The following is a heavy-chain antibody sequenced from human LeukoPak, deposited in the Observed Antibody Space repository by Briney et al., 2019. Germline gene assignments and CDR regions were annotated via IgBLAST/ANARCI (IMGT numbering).Heavy chain of an antibody. J-gene: IGHJ3*01. D-gene: IGHD5-24*01. CDR1: GFTFRDAA. V-gene: IGHV3-23*01. CDR3: AKDIQLST. CDR2: ISSSGNNA. Sequence: GGSLRLFCAVSGFTFRDAAMTWVRQAPGKGQEWVSLISSSGNNAYYANSVKGRFTISRDNSKNTLSLQMNSLRVEDTAIYYCAKDIQLSTWGLGTMVTVSS.